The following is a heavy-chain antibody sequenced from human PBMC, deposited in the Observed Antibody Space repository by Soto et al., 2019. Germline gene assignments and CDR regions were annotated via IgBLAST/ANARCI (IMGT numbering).Heavy chain of an antibody. D-gene: IGHD5-18*01. CDR3: ARELYSYGYGGRDYYYGMDV. J-gene: IGHJ6*02. CDR2: IWYDGSNK. V-gene: IGHV3-33*01. Sequence: HPGGSLRLSCAASGFTFSSYGMHWVRQAPGKGLEWVAVIWYDGSNKYYADSVKGRFTISRDNSENTLYLQMNSLRAEDTAVYYGARELYSYGYGGRDYYYGMDVWGQGTTVTVSS. CDR1: GFTFSSYG.